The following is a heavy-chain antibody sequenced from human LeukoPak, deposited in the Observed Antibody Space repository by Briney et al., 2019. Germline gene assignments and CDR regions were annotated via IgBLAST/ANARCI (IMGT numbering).Heavy chain of an antibody. V-gene: IGHV1-2*02. CDR2: INPNSGGT. CDR3: ARANTRGYSYGYGFDY. J-gene: IGHJ4*02. Sequence: ASVKVPHLASGYTFTGYYMHWVRQAPGQGLEWMGWINPNSGGTNYAQKFQGRVTMTRDTSISTAYMELSRLRSDDTAVYYCARANTRGYSYGYGFDYWGQGTLVTVSS. D-gene: IGHD5-18*01. CDR1: GYTFTGYY.